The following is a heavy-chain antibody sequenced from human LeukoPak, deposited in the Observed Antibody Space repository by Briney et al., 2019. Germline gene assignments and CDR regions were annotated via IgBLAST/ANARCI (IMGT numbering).Heavy chain of an antibody. CDR1: GGSMSSYY. CDR2: IYYSGST. D-gene: IGHD3-22*01. CDR3: ARASDSSGYYLKDAFDI. J-gene: IGHJ3*02. Sequence: SETLSLTCTVSGGSMSSYYWSWIRQPPRMRLEWIGYIYYSGSTNYNPSLKSRVTISVDTSRNQFSLRLSSVTAADTAVYYCARASDSSGYYLKDAFDIWGQGTMVTVSS. V-gene: IGHV4-59*01.